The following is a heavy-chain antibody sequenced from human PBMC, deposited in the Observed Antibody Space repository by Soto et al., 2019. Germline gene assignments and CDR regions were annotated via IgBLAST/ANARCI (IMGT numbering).Heavy chain of an antibody. D-gene: IGHD3-22*01. V-gene: IGHV3-11*01. CDR3: ARSLYYYDSSGYGY. Sequence: LRLSCAASGFTFSDYYMSWIRQAPGKGLEWVSYISSSGSTIYYADSVKGRFTISRDNAKNSLYLQMNSLRAEDTAVYYCARSLYYYDSSGYGYWGQGTLVTVSS. CDR1: GFTFSDYY. CDR2: ISSSGSTI. J-gene: IGHJ4*02.